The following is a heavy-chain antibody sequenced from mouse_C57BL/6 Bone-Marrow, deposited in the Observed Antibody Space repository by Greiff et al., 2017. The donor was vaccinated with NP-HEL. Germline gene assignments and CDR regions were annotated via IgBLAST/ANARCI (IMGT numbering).Heavy chain of an antibody. J-gene: IGHJ4*01. CDR3: ARWSYGYYAMDY. Sequence: VKLQQPGAELVKPGASVKLSCKASGYTFTSYWMHWVKQRPGQGLEWIGMIHPNSGSTNYNEKFKSKATLTVDKSSSTAYMQLSSLTSEDSAVYYCARWSYGYYAMDYWGQGTSVTVSS. V-gene: IGHV1-64*01. CDR1: GYTFTSYW. CDR2: IHPNSGST. D-gene: IGHD1-1*01.